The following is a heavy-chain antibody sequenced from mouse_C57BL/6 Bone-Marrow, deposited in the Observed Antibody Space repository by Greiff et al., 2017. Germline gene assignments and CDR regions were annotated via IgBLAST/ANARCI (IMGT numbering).Heavy chain of an antibody. Sequence: VQLQQPGAELVRPGTSVKLSCKASGYTFTSYWMHWVKQRPGQGLEWIGVIDPSDSYTNYNQKFKGKATLTVDTSSSTAYMQLSSLTSEDSAVYYCARDGKKDYFDYWGQGTTLTVSS. CDR1: GYTFTSYW. CDR2: IDPSDSYT. V-gene: IGHV1-59*01. J-gene: IGHJ2*01. CDR3: ARDGKKDYFDY. D-gene: IGHD2-1*01.